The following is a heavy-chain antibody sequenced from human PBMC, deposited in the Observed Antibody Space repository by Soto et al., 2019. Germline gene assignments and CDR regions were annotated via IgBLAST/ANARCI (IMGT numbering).Heavy chain of an antibody. CDR1: GGSISSSSYY. CDR3: ARLLTRYSSGCVY. V-gene: IGHV4-39*01. J-gene: IGHJ4*02. CDR2: IYYSGST. D-gene: IGHD6-19*01. Sequence: QLQLQESGPGLVKPSETLSLTCTVSGGSISSSSYYWGWIRQPPGKGLEWIGSIYYSGSTYYNPSLKSRVTISVDTSKNQFSLKLSSVTAADTAVYYCARLLTRYSSGCVYWGQGTLVTVSS.